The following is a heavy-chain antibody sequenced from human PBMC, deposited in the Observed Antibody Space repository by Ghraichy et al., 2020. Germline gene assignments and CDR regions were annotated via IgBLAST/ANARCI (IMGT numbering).Heavy chain of an antibody. D-gene: IGHD4-11*01. CDR1: GGSISSHY. CDR2: IYNSGST. Sequence: SETLSLTCTVSGGSISSHYWSWIRQPAGEGLEWIGRIYNSGSTNYNPSLEGRVTMSIDTSKNQFSLKLSYVTAADTAIYYCARTTGNSYYYMAAWGTGTTVTFSS. J-gene: IGHJ6*03. V-gene: IGHV4-4*07. CDR3: ARTTGNSYYYMAA.